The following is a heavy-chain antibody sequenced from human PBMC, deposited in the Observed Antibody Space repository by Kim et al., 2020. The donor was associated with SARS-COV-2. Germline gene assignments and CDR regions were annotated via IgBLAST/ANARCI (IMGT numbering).Heavy chain of an antibody. D-gene: IGHD1-1*01. V-gene: IGHV4-39*07. J-gene: IGHJ6*02. Sequence: YTPSHKSPVTISLDTSKNQFSLKLSSVTAADTAIYYCASDTYGNYDMDVWGQGTTVTVSS. CDR3: ASDTYGNYDMDV.